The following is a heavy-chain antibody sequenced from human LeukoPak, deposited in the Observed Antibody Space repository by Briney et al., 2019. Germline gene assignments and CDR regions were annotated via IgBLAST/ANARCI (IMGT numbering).Heavy chain of an antibody. CDR1: GGSISSYY. CDR3: ARNIPKYDSLDY. D-gene: IGHD3-3*01. J-gene: IGHJ4*02. V-gene: IGHV4-59*01. Sequence: SETLSLTCTVSGGSISSYYWSWIRQPLGKGLEWIGYIYYSGSTNYNPSLKSRVTISVDPPKNQFSLKLSSVTAADTAVYYCARNIPKYDSLDYWGQGTLVTVSS. CDR2: IYYSGST.